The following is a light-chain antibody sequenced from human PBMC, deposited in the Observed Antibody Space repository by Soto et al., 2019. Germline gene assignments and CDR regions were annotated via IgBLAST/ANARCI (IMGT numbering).Light chain of an antibody. J-gene: IGLJ2*01. CDR3: CSYGGGRTPLG. CDR2: DVA. Sequence: QSALTQPASVSGSPGQSITISCTGSSSAVGSYDLVSWYQQHPGKAPKLIIYDVAKRPSGVPGRFSGSKSGNTASLTISGLQAEDEGDYYCCSYGGGRTPLGFGGGTKLTVL. V-gene: IGLV2-23*02. CDR1: SSAVGSYDL.